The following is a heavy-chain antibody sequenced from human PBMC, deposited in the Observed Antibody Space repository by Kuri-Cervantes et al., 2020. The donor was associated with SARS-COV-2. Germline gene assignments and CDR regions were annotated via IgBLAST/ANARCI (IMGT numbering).Heavy chain of an antibody. CDR1: GFTFGDYA. CDR3: TTDQVGAVY. D-gene: IGHD1-26*01. Sequence: GESLKISCTASGFTFGDYAMSWFRQAPGKGLEWVGFIRSKAYGGTTEYAASVKGRFTISRDDSKSIAYLQMNSLKTEDTAVYYCTTDQVGAVYWGQGTLVTVSS. V-gene: IGHV3-49*03. CDR2: IRSKAYGGTT. J-gene: IGHJ4*02.